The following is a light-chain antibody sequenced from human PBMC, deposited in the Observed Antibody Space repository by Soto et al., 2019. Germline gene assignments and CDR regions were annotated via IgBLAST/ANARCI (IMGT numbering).Light chain of an antibody. CDR3: QQSNYYIT. CDR1: ESINTW. J-gene: IGKJ4*01. V-gene: IGKV1-5*03. Sequence: DVQMTQSPSTLSASVGDRITITCRASESINTWLAWYQQKPGKAPKLLIYTASTLQSGVPSRFSGSGSGTEFTLTISSLQPDDFATYYCQQSNYYITFGGGTKVEIK. CDR2: TAS.